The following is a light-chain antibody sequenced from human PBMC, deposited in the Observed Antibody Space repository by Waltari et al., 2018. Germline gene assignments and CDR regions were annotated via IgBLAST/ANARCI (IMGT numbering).Light chain of an antibody. V-gene: IGKV1-9*01. J-gene: IGKJ3*01. CDR2: AVS. CDR3: QQLSGYPFT. CDR1: QASSTY. Sequence: DILVIPSPSFLSASVGDRVAITCRASQASSTYLAWYQQKPGKAPKLLIHAVSTWQAGVPSRFSGGGSGTEFTLTISSLQPEDFATYYCQQLSGYPFTFGPGTKVDIK.